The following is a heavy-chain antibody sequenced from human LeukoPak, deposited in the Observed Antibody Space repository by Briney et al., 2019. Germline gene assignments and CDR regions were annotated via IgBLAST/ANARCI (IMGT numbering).Heavy chain of an antibody. J-gene: IGHJ4*02. Sequence: GGSLRLSCAASGFTFSSYAMHWVRQAPGKGLEWVADISYDGSNKYYADSVKGRFTISRDNSKNTLYLQMNSLRAEDTAVYYCARDFDYNYFDYWGQGTLVTVSS. D-gene: IGHD4-11*01. V-gene: IGHV3-30-3*01. CDR1: GFTFSSYA. CDR3: ARDFDYNYFDY. CDR2: ISYDGSNK.